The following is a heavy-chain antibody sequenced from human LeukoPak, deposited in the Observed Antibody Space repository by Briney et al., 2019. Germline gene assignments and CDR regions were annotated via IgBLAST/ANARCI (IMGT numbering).Heavy chain of an antibody. D-gene: IGHD3-22*01. CDR2: ISHSGST. J-gene: IGHJ4*02. Sequence: PSETLSLTCAVYGGSFSGYYWSWIRQPPGKGLEWIGEISHSGSTNYNPSLKSRVTISVDTSKNQFSLKLSSMTAADTAVYYCARHRGITMTPTIDYWGQGTLVTVSS. CDR1: GGSFSGYY. V-gene: IGHV4-34*01. CDR3: ARHRGITMTPTIDY.